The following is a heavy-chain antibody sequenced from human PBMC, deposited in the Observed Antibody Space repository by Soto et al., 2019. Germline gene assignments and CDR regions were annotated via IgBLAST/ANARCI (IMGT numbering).Heavy chain of an antibody. D-gene: IGHD4-4*01. CDR3: ARGYSNYWWFDP. CDR1: GGSISSYY. CDR2: IYYSGST. V-gene: IGHV4-59*01. Sequence: SETLSLTCTVSGGSISSYYWSWIRQPPGKGLEWIGYIYYSGSTNYNPSLKSRVTISVDTSKNQFSLKLSSVTAADTAVYYCARGYSNYWWFDPWGQGTLVSVSS. J-gene: IGHJ5*02.